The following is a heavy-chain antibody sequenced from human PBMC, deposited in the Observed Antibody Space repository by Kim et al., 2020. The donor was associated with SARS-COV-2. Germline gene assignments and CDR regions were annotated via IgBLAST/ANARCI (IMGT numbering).Heavy chain of an antibody. CDR1: GFTFSNYY. CDR2: ISTSSSST. CDR3: ARGHYGLDV. V-gene: IGHV3-11*06. J-gene: IGHJ6*02. Sequence: GGSLRLSCAASGFTFSNYYMSWIRQAPGKGLEWVSFISTSSSSTDYANSVKGRFTISRDNAKNSLYLQMNSLRAEDTAVYYCARGHYGLDVWGQGTTVTVSS.